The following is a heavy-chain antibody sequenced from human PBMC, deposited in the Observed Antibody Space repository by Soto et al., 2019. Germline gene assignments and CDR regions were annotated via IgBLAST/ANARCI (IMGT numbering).Heavy chain of an antibody. J-gene: IGHJ6*02. CDR1: GGTFSSYA. Sequence: ASVKVSCKASGGTFSSYAISWVRQAPGQGLEWMGGIIPIFGTANYAQKFQGRVTITADESTSTAYMELSSLRSEDTAVYYCARALEYSSSTYYYYYGMDVWGQGTTVTVSS. CDR2: IIPIFGTA. CDR3: ARALEYSSSTYYYYYGMDV. D-gene: IGHD6-6*01. V-gene: IGHV1-69*13.